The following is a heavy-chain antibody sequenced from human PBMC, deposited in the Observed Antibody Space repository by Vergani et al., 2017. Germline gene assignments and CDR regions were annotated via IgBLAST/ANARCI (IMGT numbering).Heavy chain of an antibody. J-gene: IGHJ6*03. D-gene: IGHD3-16*01. V-gene: IGHV4-39*07. Sequence: QVQLQESGPGLVKPSETLSLTCTVSGGSISSSSYYWGWIRQPPGKGLEWIGSIYYSGSTYYNPSLKSRVTISVDTSKNQFSLKLSSVTAADTAVYYCARGGGGSYYYYYMDVWGKGTTVTVSS. CDR2: IYYSGST. CDR3: ARGGGGSYYYYYMDV. CDR1: GGSISSSSYY.